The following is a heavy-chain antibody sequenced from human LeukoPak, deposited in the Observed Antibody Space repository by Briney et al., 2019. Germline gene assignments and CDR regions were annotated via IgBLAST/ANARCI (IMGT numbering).Heavy chain of an antibody. J-gene: IGHJ3*02. CDR1: GGSISSYY. V-gene: IGHV4-59*01. D-gene: IGHD3-10*01. CDR2: IYYSGST. CDR3: ARGMVRGVFGAFDI. Sequence: PSETLSLTCTVSGGSISSYYWSWIRQPPGKGLERIGYIYYSGSTNYNPSLKSRVTISVDTSKNQFSLKLSSVTAADTAVYYCARGMVRGVFGAFDIWGQGTMVTVSS.